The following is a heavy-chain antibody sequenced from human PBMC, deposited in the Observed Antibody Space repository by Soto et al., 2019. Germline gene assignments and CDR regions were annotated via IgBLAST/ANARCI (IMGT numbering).Heavy chain of an antibody. V-gene: IGHV3-33*01. D-gene: IGHD3-16*02. CDR3: ARDLSGPLDY. CDR2: IWYDGSNK. Sequence: HPGGSLRLSCAASVFTFSNYGMHWCRQAPGKGLEWVALIWYDGSNKYYADSVKGRFTISRDTSKNTLYLQMNTLRAEDTAVYYCARDLSGPLDYWGQGTPVTVSS. J-gene: IGHJ4*02. CDR1: VFTFSNYG.